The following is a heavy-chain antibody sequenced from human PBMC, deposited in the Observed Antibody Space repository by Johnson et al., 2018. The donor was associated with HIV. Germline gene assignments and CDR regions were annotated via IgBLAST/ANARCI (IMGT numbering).Heavy chain of an antibody. D-gene: IGHD6-6*01. J-gene: IGHJ3*02. CDR2: ISYDGSNE. V-gene: IGHV3-30*03. Sequence: QVQLVESGGGVVQPGRSLRLSCAASGFTFSSYGMHWVRQAPGKGLEWVAVISYDGSNENYADSVKGRFTISRDNSKNTLYLEMVNLRAEDTAVYYCTRPIAARDAFDIWGQGTMVTVSS. CDR1: GFTFSSYG. CDR3: TRPIAARDAFDI.